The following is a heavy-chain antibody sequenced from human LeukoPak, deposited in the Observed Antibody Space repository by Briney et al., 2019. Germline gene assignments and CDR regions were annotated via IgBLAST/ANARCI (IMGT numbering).Heavy chain of an antibody. J-gene: IGHJ4*02. Sequence: SETLSLTCTVSGGSISSSSYYWGWIRQPPGKGLEWIGNIFYTGSTYYNPSLRSRVTISIDASKNQFSLKLSSVTAADTAVYYCARRVGFSGYDSDWGQGTLVTVSS. V-gene: IGHV4-39*07. CDR1: GGSISSSSYY. CDR2: IFYTGST. D-gene: IGHD5-12*01. CDR3: ARRVGFSGYDSD.